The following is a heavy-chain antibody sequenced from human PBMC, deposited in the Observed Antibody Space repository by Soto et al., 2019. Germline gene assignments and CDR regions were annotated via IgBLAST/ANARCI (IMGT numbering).Heavy chain of an antibody. J-gene: IGHJ4*02. CDR1: GFTVSSNY. D-gene: IGHD6-13*01. CDR2: IYSGGST. Sequence: PGWSLRLSGAASGFTVSSNYMSWVRQAPGKGLEWVSVIYSGGSTYYADSVKGRFTISRDNSKNTLYLQMNSLRAEDTAVYYCARGPTRETENIAAAGTSSEDYWGQGTLVTVSS. CDR3: ARGPTRETENIAAAGTSSEDY. V-gene: IGHV3-53*01.